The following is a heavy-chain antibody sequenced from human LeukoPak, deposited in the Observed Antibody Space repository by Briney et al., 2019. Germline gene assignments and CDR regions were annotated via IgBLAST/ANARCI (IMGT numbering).Heavy chain of an antibody. J-gene: IGHJ6*03. D-gene: IGHD3-10*02. CDR3: AYVRKDYYYYYMDV. CDR1: GFTFSSYS. CDR2: ISSSSSTI. Sequence: GGSLRLSCAASGFTFSSYSMNWVRQAPGKGLEWVSYISSSSSTIYYADSVKGRFTISRDNAKNSLYLQMNSLRAEDTAVYYCAYVRKDYYYYYMDVWGKGTTVTVSS. V-gene: IGHV3-48*04.